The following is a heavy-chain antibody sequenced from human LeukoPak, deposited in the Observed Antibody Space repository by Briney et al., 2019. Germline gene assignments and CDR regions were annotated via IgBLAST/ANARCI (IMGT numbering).Heavy chain of an antibody. CDR3: ARDSPVVPAAIVVDAFDI. Sequence: SETLSLTCTVSGASISSYYWSWIRQPPGKGLEWIGYIYYSGSTYYNPSLKSRVTISVDTSKNQFSLKLSSVTAADTAVYYCARDSPVVPAAIVVDAFDIWGQGTMVTVSS. D-gene: IGHD2-2*02. CDR1: GASISSYY. J-gene: IGHJ3*02. V-gene: IGHV4-30-4*01. CDR2: IYYSGST.